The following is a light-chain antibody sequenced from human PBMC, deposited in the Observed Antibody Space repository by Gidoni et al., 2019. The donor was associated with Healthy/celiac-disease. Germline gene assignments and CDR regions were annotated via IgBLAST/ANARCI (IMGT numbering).Light chain of an antibody. CDR3: QQYGSSPMCS. CDR1: QSVSSSY. J-gene: IGKJ2*04. Sequence: TLSPGTLSLSPGERATLSCRASQSVSSSYLAWYQQKPGQAPRLLIYGASSRATGIPDRFSGSGSGTDFTLTISRLEPEDLAVYYCQQYGSSPMCSFGQGTKLEIK. CDR2: GAS. V-gene: IGKV3-20*01.